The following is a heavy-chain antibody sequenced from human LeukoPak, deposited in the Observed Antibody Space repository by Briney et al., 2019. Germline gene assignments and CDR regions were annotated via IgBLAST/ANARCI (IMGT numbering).Heavy chain of an antibody. Sequence: PSETLSLTCAVSGVSISSSNWWSWVRQPAGKGLEWIGEIDHSGSTSYNPSLKSRVTISVDKSKKQFSPKLSSVTAADTAAYYCARAKRGYSYGTTGYYFDYWGQGTLVTVSS. D-gene: IGHD5-18*01. J-gene: IGHJ4*02. CDR3: ARAKRGYSYGTTGYYFDY. V-gene: IGHV4-4*02. CDR2: IDHSGST. CDR1: GVSISSSNW.